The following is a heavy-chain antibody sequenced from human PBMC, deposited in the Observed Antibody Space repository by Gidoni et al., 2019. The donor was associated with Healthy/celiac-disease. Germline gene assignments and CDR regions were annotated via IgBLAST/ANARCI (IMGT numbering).Heavy chain of an antibody. V-gene: IGHV3-30-3*01. CDR3: ARVRIKAAMALDAFDI. CDR1: GFTFSSYA. CDR2: ISYDGSNK. J-gene: IGHJ3*02. D-gene: IGHD5-18*01. Sequence: QVQLVESGGGVVQPGRSLRLSCAASGFTFSSYAMHWVRQAPGKGLEWVAVISYDGSNKYYADSVKGRFTISRDNSKNTLYLQMNSLRAEDTAVYYCARVRIKAAMALDAFDIWGQGTMVTVSS.